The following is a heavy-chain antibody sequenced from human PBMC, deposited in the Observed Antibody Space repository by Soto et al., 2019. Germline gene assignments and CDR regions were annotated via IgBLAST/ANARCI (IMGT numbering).Heavy chain of an antibody. Sequence: QITLKESGPTLMKPTQTLTLTCTFSGFSLSTREVGVAWIRQPPGKALEWLALIFWDDDKWYNPSLKSRLTITEDTSKNQVVLIMTNMDPVDTATYYCAHRPRGYAYYFDFWGQGTLVTVSS. D-gene: IGHD5-12*01. CDR3: AHRPRGYAYYFDF. CDR1: GFSLSTREVG. CDR2: IFWDDDK. J-gene: IGHJ4*02. V-gene: IGHV2-5*02.